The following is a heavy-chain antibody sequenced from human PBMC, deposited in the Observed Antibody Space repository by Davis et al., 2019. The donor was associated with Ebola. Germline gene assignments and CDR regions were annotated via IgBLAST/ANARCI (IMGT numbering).Heavy chain of an antibody. CDR2: ISGSGGST. CDR3: ATSAGTGPYYFDY. Sequence: GESLKISCAASGFTFSSYAMSWVRQAPGKGLEWVSAISGSGGSTYYADSVKGRFTISRDNSKNTLYLQMNSLRAEDTAVYYCATSAGTGPYYFDYWGQGTLVTVSS. D-gene: IGHD6-19*01. V-gene: IGHV3-23*01. J-gene: IGHJ4*02. CDR1: GFTFSSYA.